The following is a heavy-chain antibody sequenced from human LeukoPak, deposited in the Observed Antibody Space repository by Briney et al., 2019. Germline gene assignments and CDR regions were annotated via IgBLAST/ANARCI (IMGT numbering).Heavy chain of an antibody. CDR3: AREARRESSGWFVGF. D-gene: IGHD6-19*01. V-gene: IGHV3-7*01. Sequence: PGGSLRLSCAASGFTFSTYWMSWVRQAPGKGPEWVANIKQDGSDKYYVDSVKGRFTISRDNAKNSLYLQMNSLRAEDTAVYYCAREARRESSGWFVGFWGQGTLVTVSS. CDR2: IKQDGSDK. CDR1: GFTFSTYW. J-gene: IGHJ4*02.